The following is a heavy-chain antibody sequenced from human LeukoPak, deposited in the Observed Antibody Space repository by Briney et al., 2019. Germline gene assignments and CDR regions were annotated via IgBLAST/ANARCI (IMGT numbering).Heavy chain of an antibody. D-gene: IGHD3-22*01. CDR1: GYTFTGYY. Sequence: GASVKVSCKASGYTFTGYYIHWVRQAPGQGLEWMGWINPNSGGTNYAQKFQGRVTMTRDTSISTAYMELSRLRSDDTAVYYCARGYYYDSSGYYQRYFDYWGQGTLVTVSS. J-gene: IGHJ4*02. CDR3: ARGYYYDSSGYYQRYFDY. V-gene: IGHV1-2*02. CDR2: INPNSGGT.